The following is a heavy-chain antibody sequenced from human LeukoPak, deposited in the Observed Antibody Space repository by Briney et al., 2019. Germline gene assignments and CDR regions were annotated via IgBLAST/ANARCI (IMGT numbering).Heavy chain of an antibody. Sequence: SETPSLTCTVSGGSISSYYWSWIRQPPGKGLEWIGYISYSGSTNFNPSLKSRVTISVDTSKNQFSLKLSSVTAADTAVYYCAREGTAGTNLNWFDPWGQGTLVTASS. CDR2: ISYSGST. CDR1: GGSISSYY. D-gene: IGHD1-1*01. CDR3: AREGTAGTNLNWFDP. V-gene: IGHV4-59*01. J-gene: IGHJ5*02.